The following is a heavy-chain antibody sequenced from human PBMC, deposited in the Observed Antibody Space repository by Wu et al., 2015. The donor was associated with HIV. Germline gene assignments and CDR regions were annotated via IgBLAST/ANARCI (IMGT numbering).Heavy chain of an antibody. V-gene: IGHV1-69*12. J-gene: IGHJ2*01. CDR2: IIPIFGTA. Sequence: QVQLVQSGAEVKKPGSSVKVSCKASGGTFSSYAISWVRQAPGQGLEWMGGIIPIFGTANYAQKFQGRVTITADESTSTAYMELSSLRSEDTAVYYCARWILGGYSGYGGRWYFDLWGRGTLVTVSS. CDR3: ARWILGGYSGYGGRWYFDL. D-gene: IGHD5-12*01. CDR1: GGTFSSYA.